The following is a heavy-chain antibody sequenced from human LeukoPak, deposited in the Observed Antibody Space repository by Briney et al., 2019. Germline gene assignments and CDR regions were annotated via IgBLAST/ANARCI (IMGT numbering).Heavy chain of an antibody. D-gene: IGHD2-2*01. J-gene: IGHJ4*02. CDR3: ARARPPFLGYCSSTSCEGQYYFDY. Sequence: PSETLSLTCTVSGGSISSYYWSWIRQPPGKGLEWIGYIYCSGSTNYNPSLKSRVTISVDTSKNQFSLKLSSVTAADTAVYYCARARPPFLGYCSSTSCEGQYYFDYWGQGTLVTVSS. CDR1: GGSISSYY. CDR2: IYCSGST. V-gene: IGHV4-59*01.